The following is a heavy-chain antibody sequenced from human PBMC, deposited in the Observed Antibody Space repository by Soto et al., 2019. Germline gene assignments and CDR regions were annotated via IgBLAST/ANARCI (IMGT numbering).Heavy chain of an antibody. CDR2: VYSSGSA. CDR3: VRSGHKASWFDP. J-gene: IGHJ5*02. Sequence: QVQLQESGPGLVKPSDTLSLSCTVSNGSISNYYWNWIRRPAGKGLEWIGRVYSSGSASYNPSLRSRVTMSVDTSKNQFSLKLNSVTAADTAVYYCVRSGHKASWFDPWGQGTLVPVSS. D-gene: IGHD6-25*01. V-gene: IGHV4-4*07. CDR1: NGSISNYY.